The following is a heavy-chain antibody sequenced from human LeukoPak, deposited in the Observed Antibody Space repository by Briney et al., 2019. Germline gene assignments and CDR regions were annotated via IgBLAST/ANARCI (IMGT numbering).Heavy chain of an antibody. CDR2: VKEDGRET. CDR3: ARAKPADFDL. V-gene: IGHV3-74*01. J-gene: IGHJ2*01. CDR1: GFTFNTYW. Sequence: AGGSLRLSCVGSGFTFNTYWIHWVRHAPGKGLVWVSRVKEDGRETNYADSVKGRFTLSRDNAKNTVYLQMNNLRAEDTAVYHCARAKPADFDLWGRGTLVTVSS.